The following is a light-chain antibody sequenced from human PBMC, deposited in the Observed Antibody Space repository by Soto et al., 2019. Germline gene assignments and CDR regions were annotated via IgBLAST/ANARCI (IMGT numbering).Light chain of an antibody. J-gene: IGLJ1*01. CDR2: EVN. Sequence: QSFLAQPSSVSGSPGQSITISCTGTSTDVGGYNYVSWYQHHPGKGPKLIIYEVNNRPSGVSDRFSGSKSGNKASLTISNLEAEDGSDYYCGSYTSTDTPFVFGTGTKVTVL. V-gene: IGLV2-14*01. CDR3: GSYTSTDTPFV. CDR1: STDVGGYNY.